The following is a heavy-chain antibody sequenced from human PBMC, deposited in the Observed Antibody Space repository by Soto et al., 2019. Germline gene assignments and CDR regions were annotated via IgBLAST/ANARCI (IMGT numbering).Heavy chain of an antibody. CDR3: ARDREMGGYYTGILNY. CDR1: GFTFSSYG. CDR2: IWYDGSNK. J-gene: IGHJ4*02. D-gene: IGHD3-3*01. V-gene: IGHV3-33*01. Sequence: QVQLVESGGGVVQPGRSLRLSCAASGFTFSSYGMHWVRQAPGKGLEWVAVIWYDGSNKYYADSVKGRFTISRDNSKNTLYLQMNSLRAEDTAVYYCARDREMGGYYTGILNYWGQGTLVTVSS.